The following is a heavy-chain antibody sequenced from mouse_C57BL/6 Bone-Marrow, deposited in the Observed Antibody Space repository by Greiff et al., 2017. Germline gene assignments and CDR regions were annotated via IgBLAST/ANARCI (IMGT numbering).Heavy chain of an antibody. J-gene: IGHJ3*01. CDR3: AVLLQAGLAY. CDR1: GYTFTSYG. D-gene: IGHD1-1*01. V-gene: IGHV1-81*01. CDR2: IYPRSGNT. Sequence: QVQLQQSGAELARPGASVKLSCKASGYTFTSYGISWVKQRTGQGLEWIGEIYPRSGNTYYNEKFKGKATLTADKSSSTAYMELRSLTSEDSAVYFCAVLLQAGLAYWGQGTLVTVSA.